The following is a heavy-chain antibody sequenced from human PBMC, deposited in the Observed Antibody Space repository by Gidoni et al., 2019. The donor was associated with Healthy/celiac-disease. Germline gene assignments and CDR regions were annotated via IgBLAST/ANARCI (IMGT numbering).Heavy chain of an antibody. CDR3: ARGNPPTVRGVGMDV. V-gene: IGHV3-7*01. D-gene: IGHD4-4*01. CDR1: GFPFSRYW. Sequence: EVQLVESGGGVVQPGGSLRLYCAASGFPFSRYWMSWVRQAPGKGLEWVANIKEDGSEKYYVGSGKGRFTISRDNAKNSLYLQMNSLRAEDTAVYYCARGNPPTVRGVGMDVWGQGTTVTVSS. CDR2: IKEDGSEK. J-gene: IGHJ6*02.